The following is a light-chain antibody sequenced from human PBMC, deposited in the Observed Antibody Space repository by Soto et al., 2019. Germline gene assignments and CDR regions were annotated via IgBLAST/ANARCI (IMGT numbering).Light chain of an antibody. J-gene: IGKJ1*01. V-gene: IGKV1-5*01. CDR2: DAS. CDR3: QEYKSYST. CDR1: QNISSW. Sequence: DIQMTQSPSTLPASVGDRVTITCRASQNISSWLAWYQQKSGKAPQVLLYDASSVDVEAPSRFSGSGAATEFPLTINRLQPEDFATYFCQEYKSYSTFGPGTKVDIK.